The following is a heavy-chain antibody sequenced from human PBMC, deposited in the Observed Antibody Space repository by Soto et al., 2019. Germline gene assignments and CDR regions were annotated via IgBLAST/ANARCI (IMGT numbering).Heavy chain of an antibody. CDR3: VRDRYSSSGWFDP. CDR2: TYYRSRFFS. D-gene: IGHD3-10*01. V-gene: IGHV6-1*01. CDR1: GDSVSSYSAA. Sequence: PSQTLSLTCAISGDSVSSYSAAWNWIRQSPSGGLEWLGRTYYRSRFFSDYAESVKSRMIINPDTSKNQFSLQLKSVTPEDTAVYYCVRDRYSSSGWFDPWGQGTPVTSPQ. J-gene: IGHJ5*02.